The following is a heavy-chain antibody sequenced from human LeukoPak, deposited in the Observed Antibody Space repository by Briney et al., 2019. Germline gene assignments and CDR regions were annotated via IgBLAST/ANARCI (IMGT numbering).Heavy chain of an antibody. V-gene: IGHV3-21*03. D-gene: IGHD2-2*01. CDR1: GFSFSDYS. J-gene: IGHJ6*03. CDR3: ATSGGFVLPNAITGNWYMDV. CDR2: ITSAGGYT. Sequence: GGSLRLSCGASGFSFSDYSMNWVRQATGKGLAWVASITSAGGYTYYADSVKGRFTISRDNAQNSLFLQMDSLRPEDTAVYFCATSGGFVLPNAITGNWYMDVWGRGTTVTISS.